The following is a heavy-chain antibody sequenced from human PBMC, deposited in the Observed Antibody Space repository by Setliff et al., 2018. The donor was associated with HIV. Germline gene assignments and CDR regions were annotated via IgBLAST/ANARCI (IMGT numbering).Heavy chain of an antibody. CDR3: ARWGYSRDGMDV. J-gene: IGHJ6*02. V-gene: IGHV3-48*03. D-gene: IGHD4-4*01. Sequence: GGSLRLSCAASGFTFSSYEINWVRQAPGKGLEWLSYISSSGSTIYYADSVKGRFIISRDNAKNSLNLQMNSLRAEDTAVYYGARWGYSRDGMDVWGQGTTVTVSS. CDR1: GFTFSSYE. CDR2: ISSSGSTI.